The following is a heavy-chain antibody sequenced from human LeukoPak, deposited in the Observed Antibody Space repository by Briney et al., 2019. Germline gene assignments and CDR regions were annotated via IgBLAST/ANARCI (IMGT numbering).Heavy chain of an antibody. CDR3: ARGGRVWYSGSSYYFDY. CDR2: INHSGST. J-gene: IGHJ4*02. V-gene: IGHV4-34*01. Sequence: SETLSLTCAVYGGSFSGYYWSWIRQPPGKGLEWIGEINHSGSTNYNPSLKSRVTISVDTSKNQFSLKLSSVTAAGTAVYYCARGGRVWYSGSSYYFDYWGQGTLVTVSS. CDR1: GGSFSGYY. D-gene: IGHD1-26*01.